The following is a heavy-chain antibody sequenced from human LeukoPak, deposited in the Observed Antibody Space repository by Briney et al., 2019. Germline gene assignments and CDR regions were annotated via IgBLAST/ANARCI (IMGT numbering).Heavy chain of an antibody. CDR3: ARVGRGSPYYFDY. Sequence: SPTLSLTCTVSGGSISSGGYYWSWIRQPPGKGLEWIGYIYHSGSTYYTPSLKSRVTISVDRSKNQFSLKLSSVTAADTAVYYCARVGRGSPYYFDYWGQGTLVTVSS. J-gene: IGHJ4*02. CDR2: IYHSGST. CDR1: GGSISSGGYY. V-gene: IGHV4-30-2*01. D-gene: IGHD3-10*01.